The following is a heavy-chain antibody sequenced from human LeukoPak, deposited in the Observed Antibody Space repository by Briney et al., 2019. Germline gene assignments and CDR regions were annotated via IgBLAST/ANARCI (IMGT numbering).Heavy chain of an antibody. D-gene: IGHD2-2*01. Sequence: GASVKVSCKASGDTFTSYDINWVRQATGQGLEWMGWMNPNSGNTGYAQKFQGRVTMTRNTSISTAYMELSSLRSEDTAVYYCARAYCSSTSCSIDDAFDIWGQGTMVTVSS. CDR1: GDTFTSYD. J-gene: IGHJ3*02. V-gene: IGHV1-8*01. CDR3: ARAYCSSTSCSIDDAFDI. CDR2: MNPNSGNT.